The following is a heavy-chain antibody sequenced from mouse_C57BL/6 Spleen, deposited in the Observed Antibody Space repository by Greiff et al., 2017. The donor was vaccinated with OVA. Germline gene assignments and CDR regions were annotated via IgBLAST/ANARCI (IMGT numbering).Heavy chain of an antibody. V-gene: IGHV1-15*01. CDR3: TRWSTDDDGY. D-gene: IGHD2-3*01. J-gene: IGHJ3*02. Sequence: QVHLKQSGAELVRPGASVTLSCKASGYTFTDYEMHWVKQTPVHGLEWIGAIDPETGGTAYNQKFKGKAILTADKSSSTAYMELRSLTSEDSAVYYCTRWSTDDDGYWGQGTLVTVST. CDR2: IDPETGGT. CDR1: GYTFTDYE.